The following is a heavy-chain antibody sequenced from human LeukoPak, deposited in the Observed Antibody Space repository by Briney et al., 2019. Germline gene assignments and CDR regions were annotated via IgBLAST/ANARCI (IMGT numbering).Heavy chain of an antibody. D-gene: IGHD2-2*01. V-gene: IGHV4-39*01. CDR3: VRRCSSTSCYRRGDY. Sequence: PSETLSLTCTIYAGSMSRSDYDWGWTRQPPGKGLEWIGSISYSGSTSYNPSLKSRVTISVDMSKNQFSLKLTSVTAADTALYYCVRRCSSTSCYRRGDYWGQGTLVTVSS. CDR2: ISYSGST. J-gene: IGHJ4*02. CDR1: AGSMSRSDYD.